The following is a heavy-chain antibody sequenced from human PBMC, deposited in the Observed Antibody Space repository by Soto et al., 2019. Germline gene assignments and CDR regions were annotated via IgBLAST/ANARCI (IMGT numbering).Heavy chain of an antibody. CDR2: INPYSGNT. CDR3: SSLSSMEV. D-gene: IGHD6-6*01. CDR1: GYTFTSHD. V-gene: IGHV1-8*01. Sequence: ASVKVSCKASGYTFTSHDIHWLRQASGQGLEWMGSINPYSGNTAFAPKFQDRIAMTRDTSITTAYMELNSLSSGDTAVYFCSSLSSMEVWGQGTTVTL. J-gene: IGHJ6*02.